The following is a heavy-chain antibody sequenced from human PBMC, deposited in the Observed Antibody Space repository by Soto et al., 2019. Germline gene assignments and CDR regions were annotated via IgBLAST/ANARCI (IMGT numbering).Heavy chain of an antibody. CDR2: TYYRSKWYN. CDR1: GDSVSSNSAA. CDR3: ARVRNFYDVWSGYPSGSRGMDG. J-gene: IGHJ6*02. D-gene: IGHD3-3*01. Sequence: SQTLSLTCAISGDSVSSNSAAWNWIRQSPSRGLEWLGRTYYRSKWYNDYAVSVKSRITINPDTSKNQFSLQLNSVTPEDTAVYYCARVRNFYDVWSGYPSGSRGMDGWGQGNTVTVSS. V-gene: IGHV6-1*01.